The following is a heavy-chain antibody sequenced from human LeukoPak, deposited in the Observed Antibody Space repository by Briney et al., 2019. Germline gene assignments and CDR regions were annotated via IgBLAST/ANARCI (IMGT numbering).Heavy chain of an antibody. J-gene: IGHJ4*02. CDR2: IYSGGST. V-gene: IGHV3-53*01. Sequence: GGSLRLSCAASGFTVSSNYMSWVRQAPGKGLEWVSVIYSGGSTYYADSVKGRFTISRDNSKNTLYLQMNSLRAEDTAVYYCAREVENYDILTGYYVDYWGQGTLVTVSS. D-gene: IGHD3-9*01. CDR1: GFTVSSNY. CDR3: AREVENYDILTGYYVDY.